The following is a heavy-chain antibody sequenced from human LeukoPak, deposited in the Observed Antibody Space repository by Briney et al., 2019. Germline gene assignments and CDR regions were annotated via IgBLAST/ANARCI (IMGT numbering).Heavy chain of an antibody. D-gene: IGHD2-2*02. J-gene: IGHJ4*02. V-gene: IGHV1-69*05. CDR1: GGTFSSYA. CDR3: ARGDVVVPAAIPVFELFY. CDR2: IIPIFGTA. Sequence: GASVKVSCKASGGTFSSYAISWVRQAPGQGLEWMGGIIPIFGTANYAQKFQGRVPITTDESTSTAYMELSSLRSEDTAVYYCARGDVVVPAAIPVFELFYWGQGTLVTVSS.